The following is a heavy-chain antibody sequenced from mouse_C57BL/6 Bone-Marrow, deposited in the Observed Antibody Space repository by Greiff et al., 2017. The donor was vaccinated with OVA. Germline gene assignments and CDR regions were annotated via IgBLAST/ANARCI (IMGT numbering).Heavy chain of an antibody. CDR3: ATAQATGDYYAMDY. V-gene: IGHV5-2*01. Sequence: LVVKSGGGLVQPGESLKLSCESNEYEFPSHDMSWVRKTPEKRLELVAAINSDGGSTYYPDTMERRFIISRDNTKKTLYLQMSSLRSEDTALYYCATAQATGDYYAMDYWGQGTSVTVSS. CDR1: EYEFPSHD. CDR2: INSDGGST. J-gene: IGHJ4*01. D-gene: IGHD3-2*02.